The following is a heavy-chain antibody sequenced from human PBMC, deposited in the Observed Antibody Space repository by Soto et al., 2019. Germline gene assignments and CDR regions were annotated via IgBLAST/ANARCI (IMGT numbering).Heavy chain of an antibody. D-gene: IGHD6-19*01. J-gene: IGHJ4*02. CDR2: IYYTGST. Sequence: SATLSLTCTLSCVSIISGGYYWSLIRQHPGKGLEWIGYIYYTGSTNYNPSLKSRVTISIDTSKNEFYLGLSSVTAADTAVYYCTRAFAIGWHTYFFDYWCQGPLVT. V-gene: IGHV4-61*08. CDR1: CVSIISGGYY. CDR3: TRAFAIGWHTYFFDY.